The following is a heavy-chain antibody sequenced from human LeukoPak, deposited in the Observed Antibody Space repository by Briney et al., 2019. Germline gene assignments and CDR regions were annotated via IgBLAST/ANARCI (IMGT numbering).Heavy chain of an antibody. Sequence: QPGGSLRLSCVASGFTLSSYWMSWVRQAPGKGLEWVANIDGDGSTEAYVDSLKGRFTISRDNAKNSLYLQMNSLRAEDTAVYYCARDYPSPLSSGWAFDIWGQGTMVTVSS. CDR2: IDGDGSTE. CDR3: ARDYPSPLSSGWAFDI. V-gene: IGHV3-7*01. D-gene: IGHD6-19*01. CDR1: GFTLSSYW. J-gene: IGHJ3*02.